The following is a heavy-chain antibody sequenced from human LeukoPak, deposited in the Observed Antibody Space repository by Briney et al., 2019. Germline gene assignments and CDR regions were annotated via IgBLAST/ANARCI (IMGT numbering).Heavy chain of an antibody. D-gene: IGHD3-9*01. CDR3: ARMRLRYFDWPIGGAFDI. CDR1: GFTVSSNY. J-gene: IGHJ3*02. Sequence: GGSLRLSCAASGFTVSSNYMSWVRQAPGKGLEWVSVIYSGGSTYYADSVKGRFTISRDNSKNTLYLQMNSLRAEDTAVYYCARMRLRYFDWPIGGAFDIWGQGTMVTVSS. CDR2: IYSGGST. V-gene: IGHV3-53*01.